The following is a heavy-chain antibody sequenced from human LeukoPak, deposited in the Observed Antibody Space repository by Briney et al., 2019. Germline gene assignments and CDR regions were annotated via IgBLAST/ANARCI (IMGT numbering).Heavy chain of an antibody. Sequence: SETLSLTCTVSGGSISSGGYYWSWLRQHPGKGLEWIGYIYYSGSTYYNPSLKSRVTISADTSKNQFSLKLSSVSAADTAVYYCARGGGDVYNVFDYWGQGTLVTVSS. CDR2: IYYSGST. CDR1: GGSISSGGYY. V-gene: IGHV4-31*03. D-gene: IGHD5-24*01. J-gene: IGHJ4*02. CDR3: ARGGGDVYNVFDY.